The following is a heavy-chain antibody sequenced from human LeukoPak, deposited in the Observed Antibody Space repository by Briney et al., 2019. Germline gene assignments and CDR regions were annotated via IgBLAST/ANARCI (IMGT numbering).Heavy chain of an antibody. CDR2: MNPNSGNT. CDR3: ARATIKLRYFDWLYKSYYFDY. Sequence: GASVKVSCKASGYTFTSYDINWVRQATGQGLEWMGWMNPNSGNTGYAQKFQGRVTMTRNTSISTAYMELSSLRSEDTAVYYCARATIKLRYFDWLYKSYYFDYWGQGTLVTVSS. D-gene: IGHD3-9*01. J-gene: IGHJ4*02. CDR1: GYTFTSYD. V-gene: IGHV1-8*01.